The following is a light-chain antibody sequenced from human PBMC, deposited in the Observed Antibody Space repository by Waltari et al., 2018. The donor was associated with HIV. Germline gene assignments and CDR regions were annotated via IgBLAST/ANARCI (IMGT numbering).Light chain of an antibody. CDR1: SSDVGGYDH. CDR3: SSYTGSNTLV. CDR2: EVY. Sequence: QSALTQTASVSGSPGQSITISCPGTSSDVGGYDHVSWYQQHPGKAPKLVIYEVYNRPSGISHRFSGSKSGNTASLTISGLQAEDEADYFCSSYTGSNTLVFGGGTKVTVL. V-gene: IGLV2-14*01. J-gene: IGLJ2*01.